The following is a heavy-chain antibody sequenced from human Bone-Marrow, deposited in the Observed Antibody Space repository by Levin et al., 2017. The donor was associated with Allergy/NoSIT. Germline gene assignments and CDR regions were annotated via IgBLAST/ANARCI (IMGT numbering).Heavy chain of an antibody. D-gene: IGHD2-21*01. J-gene: IGHJ4*02. V-gene: IGHV3-21*01. CDR2: ISSSSSYI. CDR1: GFTFSSYS. CDR3: ARVVALLWWSFDY. Sequence: PGGSLRLSCAASGFTFSSYSMNWVRQAPGKGLEWVSSISSSSSYIYYADSVKGRFTISRDNAKNSLYLQMNSLRAEDTAVYYCARVVALLWWSFDYWGQGTLVTVSS.